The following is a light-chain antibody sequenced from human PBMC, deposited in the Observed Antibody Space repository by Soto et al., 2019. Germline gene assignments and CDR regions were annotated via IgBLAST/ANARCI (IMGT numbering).Light chain of an antibody. J-gene: IGKJ4*01. CDR3: QQCRNWPLT. CDR1: QNVYNN. V-gene: IGKV3-15*01. Sequence: EIVMTQSPATLSVSPEEGATNYCKASQNVYNNLAWYQQRPGQPPRLLIYDASTRATGISARFSGSGYGTEFTLTISSLQSEDFAVYFCQQCRNWPLTFGGGTKVDIK. CDR2: DAS.